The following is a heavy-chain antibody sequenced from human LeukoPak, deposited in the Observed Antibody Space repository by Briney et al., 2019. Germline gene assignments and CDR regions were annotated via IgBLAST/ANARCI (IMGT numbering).Heavy chain of an antibody. D-gene: IGHD5-24*01. J-gene: IGHJ4*02. CDR1: GYSFTSYW. V-gene: IGHV5-51*01. CDR3: ARTRRDGYNYSRGSDY. Sequence: GESLKISCKGSGYSFTSYWIGWVRQMPGKGLEWMGIIYPGDSDTRYSPSFQGQVTISADKSISTAYLQWSSLKASDTAMYYCARTRRDGYNYSRGSDYWGQGTLVTVSS. CDR2: IYPGDSDT.